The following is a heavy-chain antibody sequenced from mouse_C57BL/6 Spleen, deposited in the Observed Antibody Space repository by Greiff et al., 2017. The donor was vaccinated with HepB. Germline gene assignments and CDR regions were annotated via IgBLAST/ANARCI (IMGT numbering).Heavy chain of an antibody. CDR1: GFTFSSYA. CDR2: ISDGGSYT. CDR3: ARDLYYGSSYHWYFDV. V-gene: IGHV5-4*03. J-gene: IGHJ1*03. D-gene: IGHD1-1*01. Sequence: EVILVESGGGLVKPGGSLKLSCAASGFTFSSYAMSWVRQTPEKRLEWVATISDGGSYTYYPDNVKGRFTISRDNAKNNLYLQMSHLKSEDTAMYYCARDLYYGSSYHWYFDVWGTGTTVTVSS.